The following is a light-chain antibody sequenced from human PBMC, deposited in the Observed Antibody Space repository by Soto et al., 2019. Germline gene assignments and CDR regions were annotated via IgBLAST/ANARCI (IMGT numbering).Light chain of an antibody. CDR2: DDN. V-gene: IGLV1-51*01. Sequence: VQKPTPSDASRPGVKFASSRSEKLSNIGGNSVSWYQQLPGTAPKLLIYDDNKRPSGIPDRFSGSKSGTSATLGITGVHTGDEADYYCGSWDSSRGASVFGTGTK. CDR1: LSNIGGNS. CDR3: GSWDSSRGASV. J-gene: IGLJ1*01.